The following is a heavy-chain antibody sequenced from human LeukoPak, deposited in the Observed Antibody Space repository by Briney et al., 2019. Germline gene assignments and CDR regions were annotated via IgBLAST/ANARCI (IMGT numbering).Heavy chain of an antibody. V-gene: IGHV4-61*02. Sequence: SETLSLTCTVSGGSISIGSYYWSWIRQPAGKGLEWIGRIYTSGSTYYNPSLKSRVTISVDTSKNQFSLKLSSVTAADTAVYYCARAGYCSGGSCYGYYYYYGMDVWGQGTTVTVSS. CDR2: IYTSGST. D-gene: IGHD2-15*01. J-gene: IGHJ6*02. CDR3: ARAGYCSGGSCYGYYYYYGMDV. CDR1: GGSISIGSYY.